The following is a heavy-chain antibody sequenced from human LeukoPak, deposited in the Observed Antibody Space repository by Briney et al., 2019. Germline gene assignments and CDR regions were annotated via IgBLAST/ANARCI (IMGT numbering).Heavy chain of an antibody. CDR2: IYSSGNT. D-gene: IGHD3-16*02. CDR3: ARTVLSSFYWYFDL. V-gene: IGHV4-59*01. Sequence: PSETLSLTCTVPGGSISSYYWSWIRQPPGKGLEWIAYIYSSGNTNYNPSLQSRVTISVDTSKDQFSLKLSSVTAADTAVYYCARTVLSSFYWYFDLWGRGTLVTVSS. J-gene: IGHJ2*01. CDR1: GGSISSYY.